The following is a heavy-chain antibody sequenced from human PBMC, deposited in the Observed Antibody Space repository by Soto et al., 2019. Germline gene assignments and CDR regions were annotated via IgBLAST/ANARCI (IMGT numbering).Heavy chain of an antibody. Sequence: GGSLRLSCAASGFTFSSYAMSWVRQAPGKGLEWVSAISGSGGNTYHADSVKGRFTISRDNSKKTLYLQMNSLRAEDTAIYYCAKEAGYCSGGSCYSHFYWGQGTLVTVSS. V-gene: IGHV3-23*01. CDR1: GFTFSSYA. D-gene: IGHD2-15*01. CDR2: ISGSGGNT. J-gene: IGHJ4*02. CDR3: AKEAGYCSGGSCYSHFY.